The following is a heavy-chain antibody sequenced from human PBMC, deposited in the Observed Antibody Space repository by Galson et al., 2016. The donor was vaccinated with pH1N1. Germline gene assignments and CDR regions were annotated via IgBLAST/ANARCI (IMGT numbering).Heavy chain of an antibody. CDR1: GYSFKSYW. V-gene: IGHV5-51*03. CDR2: IYPGDSDT. D-gene: IGHD1/OR15-1a*01. Sequence: SGAEVKKPGESLKISCKGSGYSFKSYWIAWVRQMPGKGLEWMGIIYPGDSDTRYSPSFLGQVIMSADKSISTAFLQWSSLTASDTAMYYCARRGINGTDFWGQGTLVTVSS. J-gene: IGHJ4*02. CDR3: ARRGINGTDF.